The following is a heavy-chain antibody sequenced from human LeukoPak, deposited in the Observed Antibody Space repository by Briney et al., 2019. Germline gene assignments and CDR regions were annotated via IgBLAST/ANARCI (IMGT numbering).Heavy chain of an antibody. Sequence: GGSLRLSCAASGFTFSTFWMSWVRQAPGKGLEWVADIKQDGSEEYYVDSVKGRFTISRDNAKNSLYLQMNNLRDEDTAVYFCARDHPFQLLGYWGRGTLVTVSS. D-gene: IGHD2-2*01. CDR2: IKQDGSEE. V-gene: IGHV3-7*01. J-gene: IGHJ4*02. CDR3: ARDHPFQLLGY. CDR1: GFTFSTFW.